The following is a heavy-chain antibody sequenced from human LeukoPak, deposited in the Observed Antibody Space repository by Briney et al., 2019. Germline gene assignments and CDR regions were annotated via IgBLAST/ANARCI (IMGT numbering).Heavy chain of an antibody. CDR1: GYTFTSYG. CDR3: ARDRGLRFLEWLSSTPFDY. D-gene: IGHD3-3*01. CDR2: ISAYNGNT. J-gene: IGHJ4*02. V-gene: IGHV1-18*01. Sequence: GASVKVSCKASGYTFTSYGISWVRQAPGQGLEWMGWISAYNGNTNYAQKLQGRVTMTTDTSTSTAYMELRSLRSDDTAVYYCARDRGLRFLEWLSSTPFDYWGQGTLVTVSS.